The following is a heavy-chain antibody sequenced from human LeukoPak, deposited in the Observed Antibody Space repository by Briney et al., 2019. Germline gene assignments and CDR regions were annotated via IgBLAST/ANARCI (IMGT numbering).Heavy chain of an antibody. CDR2: ISWSSGII. CDR1: GFTFDDHG. V-gene: IGHV3-9*01. D-gene: IGHD1-26*01. CDR3: ARWGLGPSFDS. Sequence: GGSLRLSCAASGFTFDDHGMHWVRQAPGKGLEWVSGISWSSGIIGYADSVKGRFTISRDNAKKSLYLQLNSLRVEDTAVYYCARWGLGPSFDSWGQGTLVTVSS. J-gene: IGHJ4*02.